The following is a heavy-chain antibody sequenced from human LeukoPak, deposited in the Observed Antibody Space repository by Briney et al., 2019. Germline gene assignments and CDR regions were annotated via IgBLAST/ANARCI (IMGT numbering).Heavy chain of an antibody. Sequence: GGSLRLSCAASGFTFSSYGMHWVRQAPGKGLEWVAVISYDGSNKYYADSVKGRFTISRDNSKNTLYLQMNSLRAEDTAVYYCAKDFGGYDSARFDYWGQGTLVTVSS. D-gene: IGHD5-12*01. CDR1: GFTFSSYG. CDR2: ISYDGSNK. CDR3: AKDFGGYDSARFDY. J-gene: IGHJ4*02. V-gene: IGHV3-30*18.